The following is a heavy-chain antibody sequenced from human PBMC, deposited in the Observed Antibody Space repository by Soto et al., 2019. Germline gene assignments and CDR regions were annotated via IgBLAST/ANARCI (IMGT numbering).Heavy chain of an antibody. CDR3: ARDEYYYDSSGYYQTPVPTGYNWFDP. CDR2: IYPGDSDT. V-gene: IGHV5-51*01. Sequence: PGESLKISCKGSGYSFTSYWIGWVRQMPGKGLEWMGIIYPGDSDTRYSPSFQGQVTISADKSISTAYLQWSSLKASDTAMYYCARDEYYYDSSGYYQTPVPTGYNWFDPWGQGTLVTVSS. D-gene: IGHD3-22*01. J-gene: IGHJ5*02. CDR1: GYSFTSYW.